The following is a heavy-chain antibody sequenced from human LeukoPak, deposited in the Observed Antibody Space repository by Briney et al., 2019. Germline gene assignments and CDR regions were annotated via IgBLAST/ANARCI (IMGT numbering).Heavy chain of an antibody. Sequence: SVKVPCKASGGTFSIYAITWVRQAPGQGLEWMGGIIPIFGTTNYAQKFQGRVTLTADESTSTASMELSSLRSEDTAVYYCARAQLYSAYDLGGGGQEDSYYYMDVWGKGTTVTISS. D-gene: IGHD5-12*01. V-gene: IGHV1-69*13. CDR3: ARAQLYSAYDLGGGGQEDSYYYMDV. CDR2: IIPIFGTT. J-gene: IGHJ6*03. CDR1: GGTFSIYA.